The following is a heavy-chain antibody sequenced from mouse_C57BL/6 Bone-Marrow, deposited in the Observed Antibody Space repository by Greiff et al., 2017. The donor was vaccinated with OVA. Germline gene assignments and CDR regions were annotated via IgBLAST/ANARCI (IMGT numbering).Heavy chain of an antibody. V-gene: IGHV3-8*01. CDR2: ISYSGST. Sequence: EVQLQQSGPGLAKPSQTLSLTCSVTGYSITSDYWNWIRKFPGNKLEYMGYISYSGSTYYNPSLKSRISITRDTSKNQYYLQLKSVTTEDTATYYCAKLVYYYGSSYVMDYWGHGTPVTVSS. D-gene: IGHD1-1*01. CDR3: AKLVYYYGSSYVMDY. CDR1: GYSITSDY. J-gene: IGHJ4*01.